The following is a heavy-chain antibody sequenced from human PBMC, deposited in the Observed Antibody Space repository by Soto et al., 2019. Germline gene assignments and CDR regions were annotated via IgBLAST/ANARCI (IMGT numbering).Heavy chain of an antibody. J-gene: IGHJ6*02. CDR2: ISGSTTGT. CDR1: GFTFSSYA. CDR3: AIPPGYGMDV. Sequence: PGGSLRLSCAASGFTFSSYAMTWVRQAPGKGLEWVSGISGSTTGTYYADSVKGRFTISRDNSKHTLYLQMNSLRAEDTAVYYCAIPPGYGMDVWGPGTTVTVSS. V-gene: IGHV3-23*01.